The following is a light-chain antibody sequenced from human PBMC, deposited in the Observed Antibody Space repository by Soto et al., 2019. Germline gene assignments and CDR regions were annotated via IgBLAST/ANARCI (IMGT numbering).Light chain of an antibody. J-gene: IGKJ4*01. Sequence: DIEMTQSPSSLSASVGETITITCRASQSISNSLAWFQQKPGRVPKRLIYGASTLQSWAPSRFSGSASGAAFTLTISSLQPEDFATYYCLQYNSYPFTFGGGTKVDIK. CDR1: QSISNS. CDR3: LQYNSYPFT. V-gene: IGKV1-17*03. CDR2: GAS.